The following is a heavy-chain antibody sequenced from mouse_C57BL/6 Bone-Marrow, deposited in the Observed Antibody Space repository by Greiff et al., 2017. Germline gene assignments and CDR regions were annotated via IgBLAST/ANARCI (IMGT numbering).Heavy chain of an antibody. J-gene: IGHJ2*01. V-gene: IGHV1-81*01. CDR3: ARWGTSDY. CDR2: IYPRSGNT. CDR1: GYTFTSYG. D-gene: IGHD3-3*01. Sequence: VKLMESGAELARPGASVKLSCKASGYTFTSYGISWVKQRTGQGLEWIGEIYPRSGNTYYNEKFKGKATLTADKSSSTAYMGLRSLASEDSAVYFCARWGTSDYWGQGTTLTVSS.